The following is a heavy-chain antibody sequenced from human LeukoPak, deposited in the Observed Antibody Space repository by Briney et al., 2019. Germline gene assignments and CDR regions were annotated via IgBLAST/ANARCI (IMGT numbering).Heavy chain of an antibody. CDR3: ARDSGDLPDNVDTPGS. CDR1: EFTFSRYW. D-gene: IGHD3-10*01. Sequence: PGGSLRLSCAASEFTFSRYWMSWVRQTPGKGLEWVANIREDGGEKYYVDSVKGRFTISRDNSNSTLYLQMTSLTTDDTGLYYCARDSGDLPDNVDTPGSWGQGTLVTVSS. CDR2: IREDGGEK. J-gene: IGHJ5*02. V-gene: IGHV3-7*01.